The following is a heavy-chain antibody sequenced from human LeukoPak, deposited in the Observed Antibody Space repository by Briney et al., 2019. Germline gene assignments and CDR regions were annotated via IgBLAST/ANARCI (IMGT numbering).Heavy chain of an antibody. D-gene: IGHD6-13*01. CDR3: AREEYSSSWYPLSFDY. V-gene: IGHV4-34*01. CDR1: GGSFSGYY. J-gene: IGHJ4*02. Sequence: PSETLSLTCAVYGGSFSGYYWSWIRQPPGKRLEWIGSIYYSGSTYYNPSLKSRVTISVDTSKNQFSLKLSSVTAADTAVYYCAREEYSSSWYPLSFDYWGQGTLVTVSS. CDR2: IYYSGST.